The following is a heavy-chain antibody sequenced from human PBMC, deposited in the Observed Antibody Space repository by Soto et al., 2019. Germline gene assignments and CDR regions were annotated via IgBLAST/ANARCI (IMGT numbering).Heavy chain of an antibody. CDR3: ARALRGLSGGSDY. D-gene: IGHD3-10*01. J-gene: IGHJ4*02. Sequence: QVQLVQSGAEVKKPGSSVRVSCKASGGTLSSYTISWVRQAPGQGLEWMGRITPTLGLTDYAQKFQGRVTITADKSTTTTYMELSSLRSEDTAVYYCARALRGLSGGSDYWGQGTLVTVSS. CDR2: ITPTLGLT. V-gene: IGHV1-69*02. CDR1: GGTLSSYT.